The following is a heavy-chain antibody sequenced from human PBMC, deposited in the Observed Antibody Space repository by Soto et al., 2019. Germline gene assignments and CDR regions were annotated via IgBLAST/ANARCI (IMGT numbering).Heavy chain of an antibody. Sequence: PGESLKISCKGSGYNFAVYCIALVLQMPGKGLELMGIIYPSDSDTRYRPSFQGQVTISADKSISSAYLQWSSLRASDTAMYYCARGGVSTRTFDYWGQGTPVTVSS. CDR3: ARGGVSTRTFDY. CDR1: GYNFAVYC. V-gene: IGHV5-51*01. D-gene: IGHD3-3*01. J-gene: IGHJ4*02. CDR2: IYPSDSDT.